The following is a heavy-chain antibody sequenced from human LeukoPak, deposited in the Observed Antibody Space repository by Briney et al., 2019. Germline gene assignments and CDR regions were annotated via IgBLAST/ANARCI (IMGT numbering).Heavy chain of an antibody. Sequence: PSETLSLTCTVSGGSISSSSYYWGWIRQPPGKGLEWIGSIYHSGSTYYNPSLKSRVTISVDTSKNQFSLKLSSVTAADTAVYYCARRIAVAGTLFFDYWGQGTLVTVSS. CDR2: IYHSGST. CDR1: GGSISSSSYY. D-gene: IGHD6-19*01. V-gene: IGHV4-39*01. CDR3: ARRIAVAGTLFFDY. J-gene: IGHJ4*02.